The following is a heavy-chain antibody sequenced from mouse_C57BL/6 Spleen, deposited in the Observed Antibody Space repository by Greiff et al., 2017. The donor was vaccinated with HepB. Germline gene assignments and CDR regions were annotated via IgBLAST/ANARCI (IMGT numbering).Heavy chain of an antibody. D-gene: IGHD4-1*01. CDR3: ARGRLGLDY. Sequence: EVQLQESGPGLVKPSQSLSLTCSVTGYSITSGYYWNWIRQFPGNKLEWMGYISYDGSNNYNPSLKNRISITRDTSTNQFFLKLNSVTTEDTATYYCARGRLGLDYWGQGTSVTVSS. CDR2: ISYDGSN. CDR1: GYSITSGYY. J-gene: IGHJ4*01. V-gene: IGHV3-6*01.